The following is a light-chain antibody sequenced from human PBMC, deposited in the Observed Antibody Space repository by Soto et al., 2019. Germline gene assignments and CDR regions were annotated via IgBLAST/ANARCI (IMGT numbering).Light chain of an antibody. CDR2: YKSDSDK. CDR1: NGINVATYT. J-gene: IGLJ1*01. Sequence: QPVLTQPASLSASPGASASLTCTSRNGINVATYTIYWYQQKPGSPPHYLLRYKSDSDKQQGSGVPSRFSGSKDASANAGILLISGLQSEDEADYYCLIWHNSAYVFGTGTKLTVL. CDR3: LIWHNSAYV. V-gene: IGLV5-45*01.